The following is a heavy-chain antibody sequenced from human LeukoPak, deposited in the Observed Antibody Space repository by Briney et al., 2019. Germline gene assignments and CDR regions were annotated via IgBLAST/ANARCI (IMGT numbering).Heavy chain of an antibody. V-gene: IGHV3-23*01. J-gene: IGHJ1*01. Sequence: PGGTLRLSCAASGFTFSSYGMSWVRQAPGKGLEWVSAISGSGGSTYYADSVKGRFTISRDNSKNTLYLQMNSLRAEDTAVYYCAKGTQLGYFQHWGQGTLVTVSS. CDR3: AKGTQLGYFQH. CDR1: GFTFSSYG. CDR2: ISGSGGST. D-gene: IGHD6-6*01.